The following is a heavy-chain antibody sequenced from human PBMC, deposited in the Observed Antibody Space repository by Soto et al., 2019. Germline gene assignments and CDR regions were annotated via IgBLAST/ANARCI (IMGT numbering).Heavy chain of an antibody. J-gene: IGHJ4*02. CDR2: ISYDGSNK. CDR3: ARGLGYYDSSGYGDY. CDR1: GFTFSSYA. Sequence: QVQLVESGGGVVQPGRSLRLSCAASGFTFSSYAMHWVRQAPGKGLEWVAVISYDGSNKYYADSVKGRFTISRDNSKNTLYLQMNCLRAEDTAVYYCARGLGYYDSSGYGDYWGQGTLVTVSS. D-gene: IGHD3-22*01. V-gene: IGHV3-30-3*01.